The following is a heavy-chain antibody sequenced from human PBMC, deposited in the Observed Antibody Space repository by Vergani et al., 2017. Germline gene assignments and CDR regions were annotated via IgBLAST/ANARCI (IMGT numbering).Heavy chain of an antibody. Sequence: QLQLQESGPGLVKPSATLSLTCSVSGTSIRSSNYYWGWIRQPPGKGLEWIASIYYSGSTYNPSLKSRVTISVDTSKNQFSLKLSSVTAADTAVYFCARHSTVEWLVKLGWIDPWGQGTLVTVSS. CDR3: ARHSTVEWLVKLGWIDP. J-gene: IGHJ5*02. CDR1: GTSIRSSNYY. CDR2: IYYSGST. D-gene: IGHD6-19*01. V-gene: IGHV4-39*01.